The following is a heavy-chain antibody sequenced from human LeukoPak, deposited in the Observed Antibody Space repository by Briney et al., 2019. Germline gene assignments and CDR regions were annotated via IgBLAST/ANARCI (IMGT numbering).Heavy chain of an antibody. Sequence: SVKVSCKASGGTFSSYAISWVRQAPGQGLEWMGGIIPIFGTANYAQKFQGRVTITADESTSTAYMELSSLRSEDTAVYYCATYYDSSGYYYVGHYWGQGALVTVSS. CDR1: GGTFSSYA. CDR3: ATYYDSSGYYYVGHY. D-gene: IGHD3-22*01. CDR2: IIPIFGTA. J-gene: IGHJ4*02. V-gene: IGHV1-69*13.